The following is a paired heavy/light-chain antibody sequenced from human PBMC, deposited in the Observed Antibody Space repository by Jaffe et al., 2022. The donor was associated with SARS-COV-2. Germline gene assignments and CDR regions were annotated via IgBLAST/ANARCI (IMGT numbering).Light chain of an antibody. CDR2: WAS. CDR3: QQYYTSPQFS. CDR1: QSVLHNSNNNNC. V-gene: IGKV4-1*01. Sequence: DIVMTQSPDSLTVSLGERATINCKSSQSVLHNSNNNNCLAWYQQKPGQPPKLLIYWASTRESGVPDRFSGSGSGTDFTLTISSLQAEDVAVYYCQQYYTSPQFSFGQGTKLEIK. J-gene: IGKJ2*01.
Heavy chain of an antibody. J-gene: IGHJ4*01. CDR2: IYPRDSDT. CDR3: ARVHTGTYDLAVRWIDY. D-gene: IGHD3-3*01. CDR1: GYSFTSYW. Sequence: EVQLVQSGAEVKKPGESLKISCQTSGYSFTSYWIGWVRQMPGKGLEWMGVIYPRDSDTRYSPSFEGQVTISADKSNRIAYLQWSSLKASDTAMYYCARVHTGTYDLAVRWIDYWGQGTLVTVSS. V-gene: IGHV5-51*01.